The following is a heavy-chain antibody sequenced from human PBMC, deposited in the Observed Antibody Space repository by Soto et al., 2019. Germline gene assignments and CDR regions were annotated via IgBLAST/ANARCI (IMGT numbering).Heavy chain of an antibody. CDR3: VTRASCIGGSCYHDYYFDV. Sequence: DLEQSGAEVKKPGESLKISCKGSGYSSATYWIGWVRQMPGEGLEWMGIIYPSDSDIRYSPSFQGQVTISADKSTTTAYLQWSSLKASDTAIYYCVTRASCIGGSCYHDYYFDVWGRGTLVTVSS. CDR2: IYPSDSDI. D-gene: IGHD2-15*01. V-gene: IGHV5-51*03. J-gene: IGHJ2*01. CDR1: GYSSATYW.